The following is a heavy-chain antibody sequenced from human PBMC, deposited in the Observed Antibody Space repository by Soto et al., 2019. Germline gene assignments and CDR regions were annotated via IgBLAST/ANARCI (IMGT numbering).Heavy chain of an antibody. CDR2: IYWDDDK. CDR3: AHATCCDH. D-gene: IGHD1-1*01. Sequence: QITLRESGPTLVKPTQTLTLTCTFSGFSLTTTGVGVHWIRQPPGKALEWLALIYWDDDKHYSPSLKSRLTITKDTSKNQVVLTMTSMDAVDTATYYCAHATCCDHWGQGTLVTVSS. J-gene: IGHJ4*02. CDR1: GFSLTTTGVG. V-gene: IGHV2-5*02.